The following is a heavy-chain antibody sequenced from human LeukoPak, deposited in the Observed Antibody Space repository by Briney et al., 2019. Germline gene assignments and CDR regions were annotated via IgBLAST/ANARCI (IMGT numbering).Heavy chain of an antibody. CDR3: ARTTEEYYGSGKSRKYYSYYYYMDV. CDR2: IYYSGST. Sequence: TSETLSLTCAVYGGSFSGYYWSWIRQPPGKGLEWIGYIYYSGSTNYNPSLKSRVTISVDRTKNHFSLKLSSVTAADTAVYYCARTTEEYYGSGKSRKYYSYYYYMDVWGKGTTVTVSS. J-gene: IGHJ6*03. CDR1: GGSFSGYY. V-gene: IGHV4-59*01. D-gene: IGHD3-10*01.